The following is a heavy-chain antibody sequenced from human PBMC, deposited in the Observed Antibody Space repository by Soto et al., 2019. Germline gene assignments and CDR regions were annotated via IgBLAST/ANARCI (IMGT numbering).Heavy chain of an antibody. V-gene: IGHV1-3*01. CDR3: ARDCGISVAGILGAGY. J-gene: IGHJ4*02. Sequence: QVQLVQSGAEVKKPGASVKVSCKASGYTFTSYAMHWVRQAPGQRLEWMGWINAGNGNTKYSQKFQGRVTITRDTRASTAYRGRSSLRSEDTAVQYCARDCGISVAGILGAGYWGQGTLVTVSS. D-gene: IGHD6-19*01. CDR2: INAGNGNT. CDR1: GYTFTSYA.